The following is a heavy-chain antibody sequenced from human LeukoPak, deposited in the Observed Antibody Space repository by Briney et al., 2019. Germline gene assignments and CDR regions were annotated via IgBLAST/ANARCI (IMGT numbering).Heavy chain of an antibody. CDR2: IYPGDSDT. J-gene: IGHJ3*02. Sequence: GESLKISCKGSGYSFTDYWIGWVRQMPGKGLEWMGIIYPGDSDTRYSPLFQGQVTISADKSIGTAYLQWSSLKASDTAMYYCASLTSTTDDAFDIWGQGTMVTVSS. CDR1: GYSFTDYW. D-gene: IGHD4-11*01. CDR3: ASLTSTTDDAFDI. V-gene: IGHV5-51*01.